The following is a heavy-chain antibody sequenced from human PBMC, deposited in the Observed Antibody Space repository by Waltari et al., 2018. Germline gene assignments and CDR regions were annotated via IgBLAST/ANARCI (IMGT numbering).Heavy chain of an antibody. J-gene: IGHJ3*02. D-gene: IGHD2-8*01. V-gene: IGHV4-34*01. CDR2: INHSGST. Sequence: QVQLQQWGAGLLKPSETLSLTCAVYGGSFSGYYWSWIRQPPGKGLEWIGEINHSGSTNYNPSLKSRVTRSVDTSKNQFSLKLSSVTAADTAVYYCARHGYCTNGVCYTGINAFDIWGQGTMVTVSS. CDR3: ARHGYCTNGVCYTGINAFDI. CDR1: GGSFSGYY.